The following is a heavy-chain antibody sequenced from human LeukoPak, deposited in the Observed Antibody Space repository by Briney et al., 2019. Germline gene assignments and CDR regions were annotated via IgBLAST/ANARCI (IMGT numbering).Heavy chain of an antibody. CDR1: GFTFSSYA. CDR2: ISGSGGST. Sequence: GGSLRLSCAASGFTFSSYAMSWVRQAPGEGLEWVSAISGSGGSTYYADSVKGRFTISRDNSKNTLYLQMNSLRAEDTAVYYCAKVGDPWECLYWGQGTLVTVSS. V-gene: IGHV3-23*01. D-gene: IGHD1-26*01. J-gene: IGHJ4*02. CDR3: AKVGDPWECLY.